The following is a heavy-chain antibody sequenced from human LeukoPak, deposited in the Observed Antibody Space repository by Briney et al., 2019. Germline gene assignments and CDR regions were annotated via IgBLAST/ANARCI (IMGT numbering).Heavy chain of an antibody. D-gene: IGHD5-12*01. J-gene: IGHJ6*02. CDR3: ARELVATTTSYYYYYYGMDV. Sequence: GASVKVSCKASGYTFTSYAMHWVRQAPGQRLEWMGWINAGNGNTKYSQEFQGRVTITRDTSASTAYMELSSLRSEDTAVYYCARELVATTTSYYYYYYGMDVWGQGTTVTVSS. CDR2: INAGNGNT. CDR1: GYTFTSYA. V-gene: IGHV1-3*01.